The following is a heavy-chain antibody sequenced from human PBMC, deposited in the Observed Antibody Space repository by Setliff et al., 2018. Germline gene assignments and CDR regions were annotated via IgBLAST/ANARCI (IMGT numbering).Heavy chain of an antibody. V-gene: IGHV4-34*10. Sequence: SETLSLTCGASGGTFSDYFWTWIRQSPGKGLEWIGEINHSGSSNYNPSLKSRVTMSVDKSRNQFSLRLTSVTAADTAIYYCTRAYSGSHDYWGQGTLVTVSS. D-gene: IGHD1-26*01. CDR1: GGTFSDYF. J-gene: IGHJ4*02. CDR3: TRAYSGSHDY. CDR2: INHSGSS.